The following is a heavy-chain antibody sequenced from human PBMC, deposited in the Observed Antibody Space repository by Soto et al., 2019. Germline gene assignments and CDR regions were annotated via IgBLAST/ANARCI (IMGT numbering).Heavy chain of an antibody. CDR3: ARRSRMATILFAFDS. CDR2: MNPNSGNT. CDR1: GYTFTSYD. D-gene: IGHD5-12*01. Sequence: QVQLVQSGAEVKKPGASVKVSCKASGYTFTSYDINWVRQATGQGLEWMGWMNPNSGNTGYAQKFQGRVTMTRNTSISTAYMELSRLRSEDTAVYYCARRSRMATILFAFDSWGQGTMVTVSS. V-gene: IGHV1-8*01. J-gene: IGHJ3*02.